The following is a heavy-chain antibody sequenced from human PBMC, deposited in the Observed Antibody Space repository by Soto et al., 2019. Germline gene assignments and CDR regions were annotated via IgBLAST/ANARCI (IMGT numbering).Heavy chain of an antibody. CDR3: ARHFSVDYFDY. CDR2: IYCTGTT. Sequence: PSETLSLTCTVSGGSISNYYWSWIRQPPGKGLEWIGSIYCTGTTNYNPSLKSRVTISVDRSKNQFSLKLSSVTAADTAVYYCARHFSVDYFDYWGQGALVTVSS. V-gene: IGHV4-59*08. J-gene: IGHJ4*02. CDR1: GGSISNYY.